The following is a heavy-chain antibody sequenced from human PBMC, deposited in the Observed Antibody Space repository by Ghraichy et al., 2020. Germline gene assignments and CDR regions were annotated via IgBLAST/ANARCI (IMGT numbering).Heavy chain of an antibody. CDR2: INHSGST. CDR1: GGSFSGYY. J-gene: IGHJ6*02. D-gene: IGHD2-2*01. V-gene: IGHV4-34*01. Sequence: SQTLSLTCAVYGGSFSGYYWSWIRQPPGKGLEWIGEINHSGSTNYNPSLKSRVTISVDTSKNQFSLKLSSVTAADTAVYYCARARYCSSTSCYNRGGSYYYYGMDVWGQGTTVTVSS. CDR3: ARARYCSSTSCYNRGGSYYYYGMDV.